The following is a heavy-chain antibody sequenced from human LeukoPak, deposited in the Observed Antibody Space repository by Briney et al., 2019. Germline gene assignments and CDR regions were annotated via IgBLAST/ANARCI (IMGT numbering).Heavy chain of an antibody. D-gene: IGHD3-3*01. J-gene: IGHJ3*02. CDR3: ASDTRPNYDFWSGYDTPDAFDI. CDR2: IKQDGSEK. V-gene: IGHV3-7*01. CDR1: GFTFSSYN. Sequence: GETLRLSCAASGFTFSSYNMNWVRQAPGKGLEWVANIKQDGSEKYYVDSVKGRFTISRDNAKNSLYLQMNSLRAEDTAVYYCASDTRPNYDFWSGYDTPDAFDIWGQGTMVTVSS.